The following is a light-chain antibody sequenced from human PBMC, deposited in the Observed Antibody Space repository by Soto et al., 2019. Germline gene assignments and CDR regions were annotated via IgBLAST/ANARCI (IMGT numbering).Light chain of an antibody. Sequence: DVVLTQSPLSLPVTLGQPASISCRSSQSLIHSDGSTYLSWFQQRPGQSPRRLIYEVSDRDSGVPDRFSGSGSGTDFTLKISRVEAEDVGVYYCMQGTHWPWTFGQGTKVEIE. V-gene: IGKV2-30*02. CDR2: EVS. CDR3: MQGTHWPWT. J-gene: IGKJ1*01. CDR1: QSLIHSDGSTY.